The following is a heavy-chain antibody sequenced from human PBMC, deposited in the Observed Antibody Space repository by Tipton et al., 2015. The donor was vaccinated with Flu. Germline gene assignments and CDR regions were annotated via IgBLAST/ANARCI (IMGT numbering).Heavy chain of an antibody. CDR2: ISGSGTTV. J-gene: IGHJ5*02. CDR3: ARGRSFNNYLCFDP. Sequence: SLRLSCAASGFTFSNYEMNWVRQAPGKGLEWVSYISGSGTTVYYADSVKGRFTISRDNAKNSLSLQMNSLRAEDTAIYYCARGRSFNNYLCFDPWGQGTLVTVSS. D-gene: IGHD4-11*01. CDR1: GFTFSNYE. V-gene: IGHV3-48*03.